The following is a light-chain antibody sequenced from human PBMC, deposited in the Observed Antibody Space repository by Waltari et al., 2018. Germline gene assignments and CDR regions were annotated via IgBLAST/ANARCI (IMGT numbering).Light chain of an antibody. Sequence: QSALTQPASVSGSPGQSITLSCTGTSSDGGGYNYVPWYQQHPGKAPKLIIFDVSNRPSGVSSRFSGSKSGNTASLTISGLQAQDEADYYCSSYISSDTLELFGGGTSLTVL. CDR1: SSDGGGYNY. V-gene: IGLV2-14*03. CDR2: DVS. CDR3: SSYISSDTLEL. J-gene: IGLJ2*01.